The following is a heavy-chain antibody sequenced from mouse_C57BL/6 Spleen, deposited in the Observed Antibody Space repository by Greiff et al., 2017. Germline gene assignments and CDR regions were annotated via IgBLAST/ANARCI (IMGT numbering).Heavy chain of an antibody. CDR3: ARDSSGYFDY. D-gene: IGHD3-2*02. V-gene: IGHV1-61*01. CDR1: GYTFTSYW. Sequence: QVQLQQPGAELVRPGSSVKLSCKASGYTFTSYWMDWVKQRPGQGLEWIGNIYPSDSETHYNQKFKDKATLTVDKSSSTAYMQLSSLTSADSAVYYCARDSSGYFDYWGQGTTLTVSS. J-gene: IGHJ2*01. CDR2: IYPSDSET.